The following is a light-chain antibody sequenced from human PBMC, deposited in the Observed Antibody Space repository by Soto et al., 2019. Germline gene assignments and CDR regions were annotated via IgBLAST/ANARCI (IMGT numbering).Light chain of an antibody. Sequence: DIQMTQSPSTLSGSVGDRVTITCRASQTISSWLAWYQQKPGKAPKLLIYKASTLKSGVPSRFSGSGSVTDFTLTISSLVPEDFAVYYCQQRSNWPTFGQGTKVDIK. CDR2: KAS. V-gene: IGKV1-5*03. CDR1: QTISSW. CDR3: QQRSNWPT. J-gene: IGKJ1*01.